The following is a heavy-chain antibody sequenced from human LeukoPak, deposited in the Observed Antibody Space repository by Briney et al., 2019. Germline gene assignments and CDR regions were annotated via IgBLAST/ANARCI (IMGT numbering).Heavy chain of an antibody. CDR3: ARGSGWSRSYYFDY. CDR1: GFTFSNAW. Sequence: PGGSLRLSCAAPGFTFSNAWMNWVRQAPGKGLEWVSYISSSGSTIYYADSVKGRFTISRDNAKNSLYLQMNSLRAEDTAVYYCARGSGWSRSYYFDYWGQGTLVTVSS. D-gene: IGHD6-19*01. J-gene: IGHJ4*02. V-gene: IGHV3-48*04. CDR2: ISSSGSTI.